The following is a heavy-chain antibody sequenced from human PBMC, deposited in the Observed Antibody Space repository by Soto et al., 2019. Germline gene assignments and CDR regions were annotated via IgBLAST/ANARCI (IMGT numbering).Heavy chain of an antibody. V-gene: IGHV4-38-2*02. Sequence: PSDTLSLTCTVPGYSISSGSYWAWIRQPPGKGPEWIASIYHGGTTFYNPSLKSRITISVDTSNNQFSLKLTSVTAADTAVYYCARVHVMVVAGSTFDYWGHGTLVTVSS. CDR1: GYSISSGSY. J-gene: IGHJ4*01. D-gene: IGHD6-19*01. CDR3: ARVHVMVVAGSTFDY. CDR2: IYHGGTT.